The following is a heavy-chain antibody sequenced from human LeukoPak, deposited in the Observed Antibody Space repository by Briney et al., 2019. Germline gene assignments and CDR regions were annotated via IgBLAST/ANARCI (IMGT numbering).Heavy chain of an antibody. J-gene: IGHJ5*02. D-gene: IGHD6-19*01. CDR1: GGSISNYF. V-gene: IGHV4-59*12. Sequence: SETLSLTCTVSGGSISNYFWSWIRQPPGKGLEWIGYIYYSGSTDHNPSLESRVTISVDASKNQFSLKLSSVTAADTAVYYCARGRGIAVTEGLDPWGQGTLVTVSS. CDR2: IYYSGST. CDR3: ARGRGIAVTEGLDP.